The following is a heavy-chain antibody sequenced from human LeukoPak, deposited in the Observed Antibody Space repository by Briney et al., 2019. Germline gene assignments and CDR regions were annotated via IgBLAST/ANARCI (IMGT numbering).Heavy chain of an antibody. CDR3: ATEGKMVRGVYTDY. CDR2: FDPEDGET. Sequence: ASVKVSCKVSGYTLTELSMYWVRQAPGKGLEWMGRFDPEDGETIYAQKFQGRVTMTADTSTDTAYMELSSLRSEDTAVYYCATEGKMVRGVYTDYWGQGTLVTVSS. V-gene: IGHV1-24*01. D-gene: IGHD3-10*01. CDR1: GYTLTELS. J-gene: IGHJ4*02.